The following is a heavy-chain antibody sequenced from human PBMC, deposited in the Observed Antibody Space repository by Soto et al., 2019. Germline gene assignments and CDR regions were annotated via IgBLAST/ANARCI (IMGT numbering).Heavy chain of an antibody. J-gene: IGHJ3*02. D-gene: IGHD2-2*01. CDR1: GYTFTSCY. CDR3: ARDLTYCSSTSCDDHAFDI. V-gene: IGHV1-46*01. Sequence: ASVKVSCKASGYTFTSCYIHWVRQAPGQGLEWMGIISPSGGSTSYAQKFQGRVTMTRDTSTSTVYMELSSLRSEDTAVYYCARDLTYCSSTSCDDHAFDIWGQGTMVTVSS. CDR2: ISPSGGST.